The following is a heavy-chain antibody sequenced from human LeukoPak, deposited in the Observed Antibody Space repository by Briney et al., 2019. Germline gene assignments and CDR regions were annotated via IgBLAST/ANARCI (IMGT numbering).Heavy chain of an antibody. CDR3: ARAQPGGSGSYYNPISLYYYYYMDV. V-gene: IGHV4-39*07. CDR1: GGSISSSSYY. J-gene: IGHJ6*03. D-gene: IGHD3-10*01. Sequence: SETLSLTCTVSGGSISSSSYYWGWIRQPPGKGLEWIGSIYYSGSTYYNPSLKSRVTISVDTSKNQFSLKLSSVTAADTAVYYCARAQPGGSGSYYNPISLYYYYYMDVWGKGTTVTISS. CDR2: IYYSGST.